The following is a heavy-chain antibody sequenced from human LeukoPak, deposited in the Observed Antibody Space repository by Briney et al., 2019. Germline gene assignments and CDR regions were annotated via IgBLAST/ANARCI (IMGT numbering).Heavy chain of an antibody. CDR3: ASYGSGNYYGDRFDY. CDR2: ISSSGSTI. V-gene: IGHV3-48*04. CDR1: GFTFSSYW. D-gene: IGHD3-10*01. J-gene: IGHJ4*02. Sequence: PGGSLRLSCAASGFTFSSYWMHWVRQAPGKGLEWVSYISSSGSTIYYADSVKGRFTISRDNAKNSLYLQMNSLRAEDTAVYYCASYGSGNYYGDRFDYWGQGTLVTVSS.